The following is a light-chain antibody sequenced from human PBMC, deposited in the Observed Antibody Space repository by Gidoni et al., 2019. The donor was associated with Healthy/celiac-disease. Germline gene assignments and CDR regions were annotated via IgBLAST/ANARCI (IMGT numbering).Light chain of an antibody. Sequence: EIVLTQSPATLSLSPGERATLSCRASQSVSSYLAWYQQKPGQAPRLLIYDASNRATGTPARFSGSGSGTDFTLTISSLEPEDFAVYYCQQRSNALTFGGXTKVEIK. CDR3: QQRSNALT. V-gene: IGKV3-11*01. CDR1: QSVSSY. J-gene: IGKJ4*01. CDR2: DAS.